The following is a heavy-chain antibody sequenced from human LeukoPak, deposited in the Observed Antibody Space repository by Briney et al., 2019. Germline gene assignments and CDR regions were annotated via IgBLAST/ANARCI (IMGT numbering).Heavy chain of an antibody. J-gene: IGHJ4*02. V-gene: IGHV3-23*01. CDR1: GFTFSSYA. CDR3: ARHLHFPFDY. D-gene: IGHD3-3*02. Sequence: GGSLRLSCAASGFTFSSYAMSWVRQAPGKGLEWVSAISGSGGSTYYADSVKGRFTISRDKAKNSLYLQMNSLRAEDTAVYYCARHLHFPFDYWGQGTLVTVSS. CDR2: ISGSGGST.